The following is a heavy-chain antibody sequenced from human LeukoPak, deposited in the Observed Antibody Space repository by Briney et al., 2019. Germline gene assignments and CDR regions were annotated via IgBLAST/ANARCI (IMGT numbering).Heavy chain of an antibody. CDR2: IYYSGST. J-gene: IGHJ4*02. V-gene: IGHV4-61*01. D-gene: IGHD6-19*01. Sequence: PSETLSLTCTVSGGSVSSGSYYWSWIRQPPGKGLEWIGYIYYSGSTNYNPSLKSRVTISVDTSKNQFSLKLSSVTAADTAVYYCARAGYSSGWYPLLLVRWGQGTLVTVSS. CDR3: ARAGYSSGWYPLLLVR. CDR1: GGSVSSGSYY.